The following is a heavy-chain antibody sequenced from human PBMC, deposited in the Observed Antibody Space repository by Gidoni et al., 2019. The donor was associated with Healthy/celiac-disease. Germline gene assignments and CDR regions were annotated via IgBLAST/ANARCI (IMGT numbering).Heavy chain of an antibody. CDR1: GSTFTGYY. Sequence: QVQLVQSGAEVKKPGASVKVSCKASGSTFTGYYMHWVRQAPGQGLEWMGWINPNSGGTNYAQKFQGWVTMTRDTSISTAYMELSRLRSDDTAVYYCARDAALAAAGPNWFDPWGQGTLVTVSS. J-gene: IGHJ5*02. V-gene: IGHV1-2*04. CDR3: ARDAALAAAGPNWFDP. D-gene: IGHD6-13*01. CDR2: INPNSGGT.